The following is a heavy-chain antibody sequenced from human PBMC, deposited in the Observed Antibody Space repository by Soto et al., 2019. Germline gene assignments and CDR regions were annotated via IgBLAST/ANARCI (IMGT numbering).Heavy chain of an antibody. CDR3: ARVRPTKPYDAFDI. J-gene: IGHJ3*02. V-gene: IGHV4-59*01. Sequence: NPSETLSLTCTVSGGSISSYYWSWIRQPPGKGLEWIGYIYYSGSTNYNPSLKSRDTISVDTSKNQFSLKLSSVTAADTAVYYCARVRPTKPYDAFDILGQGTMVTVSS. CDR2: IYYSGST. CDR1: GGSISSYY.